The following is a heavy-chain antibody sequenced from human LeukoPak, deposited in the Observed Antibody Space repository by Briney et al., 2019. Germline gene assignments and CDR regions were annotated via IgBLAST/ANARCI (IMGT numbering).Heavy chain of an antibody. CDR3: ARVSGSSWDCYFDY. CDR1: GNSLGDYY. D-gene: IGHD6-13*01. Sequence: ASETLSLTCTVSGNSLGDYYWSWIRQPAGKGLEWIGRIYTSGSTTYNPSLKSRVTISVDTSKNQFSLKLSSVTAADTAVYYCARVSGSSWDCYFDYWGQGTLVTVSS. V-gene: IGHV4-4*07. J-gene: IGHJ4*02. CDR2: IYTSGST.